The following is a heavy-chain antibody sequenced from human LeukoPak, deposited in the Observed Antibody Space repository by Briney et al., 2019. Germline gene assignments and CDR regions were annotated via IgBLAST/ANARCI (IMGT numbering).Heavy chain of an antibody. D-gene: IGHD6-13*01. CDR1: GFTFSSYA. J-gene: IGHJ4*02. CDR3: ARVGAWQHDY. CDR2: ISYDGSNK. Sequence: GRSLRLSCAASGFTFSSYAMHWVRQAPGKGLEWVAVISYDGSNKYYADSVKGRFTISRDNSKNTLYLQMNSLRAEDTAVYYCARVGAWQHDYWGQGTLVTVSS. V-gene: IGHV3-30-3*01.